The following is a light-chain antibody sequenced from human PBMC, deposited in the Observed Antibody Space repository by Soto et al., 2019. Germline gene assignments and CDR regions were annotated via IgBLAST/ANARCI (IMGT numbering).Light chain of an antibody. CDR3: EQHVNSVYI. J-gene: IGKJ2*01. CDR1: QTIIGNY. Sequence: ERVLTQSPGTLSLSPGERATLSCRASQTIIGNYLAWYQQKPGQAPRLLIYGAANRATGVPGRFSGSYSGTDFSLTITRLEPEDFGVYYCEQHVNSVYIFGQGTRLEIK. V-gene: IGKV3-20*01. CDR2: GAA.